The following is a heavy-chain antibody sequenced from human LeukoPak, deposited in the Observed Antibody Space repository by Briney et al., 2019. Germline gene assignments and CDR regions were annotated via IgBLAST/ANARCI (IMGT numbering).Heavy chain of an antibody. Sequence: SETLSLTCTVSGGSISSSSYYWGWIRQPPGKGLEWIGSIYYSGSTYYNPSLKSRVTISVDTSKNQFSLKLSSVTAADTAVYYCAREGVPFDYWGQGTLVTVSS. V-gene: IGHV4-39*07. CDR2: IYYSGST. J-gene: IGHJ4*02. CDR3: AREGVPFDY. D-gene: IGHD1-1*01. CDR1: GGSISSSSYY.